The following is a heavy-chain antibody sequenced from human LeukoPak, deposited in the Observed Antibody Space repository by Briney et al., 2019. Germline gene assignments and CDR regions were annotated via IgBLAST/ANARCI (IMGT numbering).Heavy chain of an antibody. D-gene: IGHD7-27*01. V-gene: IGHV4-39*07. CDR2: IYYSGST. CDR1: GGSISSSSYY. J-gene: IGHJ3*02. CDR3: ARGVSLGQLDDAFDI. Sequence: PSETLSLTCTVSGGSISSSSYYWGWIRQPPGKGLEWIGSIYYSGSTYYNPSLKSRVTMSVDTSKNQFSLKLSSVTAADTAVYYCARGVSLGQLDDAFDIWGQGTMVTVSS.